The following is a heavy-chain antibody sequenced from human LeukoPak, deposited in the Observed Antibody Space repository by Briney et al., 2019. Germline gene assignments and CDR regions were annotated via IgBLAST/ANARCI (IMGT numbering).Heavy chain of an antibody. CDR2: ISGDGGRT. CDR3: AKGRQWLTDC. V-gene: IGHV3-43*02. Sequence: GGSLRLSCAASGFTFDDYAMHWVRQARGNGLEWVSLISGDGGRTYYTDSVKGRFTISRDNSKNSLDLQMNSLRTEDTALYYCAKGRQWLTDCWGQGALVTVSS. J-gene: IGHJ4*02. D-gene: IGHD6-19*01. CDR1: GFTFDDYA.